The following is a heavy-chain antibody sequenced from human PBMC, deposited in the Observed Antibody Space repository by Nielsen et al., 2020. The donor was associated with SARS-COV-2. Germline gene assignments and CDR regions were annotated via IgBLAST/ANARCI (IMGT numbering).Heavy chain of an antibody. CDR1: GFTFSDYS. CDR3: TRGFYSQSDC. J-gene: IGHJ4*02. Sequence: GGSLRLSCTGSGFTFSDYSMNWVRQAPGKGLGWVASISGDSNYIFYSELVKGRFTMSRDNGKNSLYLQMNTLRSEDTALYYCTRGFYSQSDCWCQGTLVTVSS. D-gene: IGHD2-15*01. CDR2: ISGDSNYI. V-gene: IGHV3-21*01.